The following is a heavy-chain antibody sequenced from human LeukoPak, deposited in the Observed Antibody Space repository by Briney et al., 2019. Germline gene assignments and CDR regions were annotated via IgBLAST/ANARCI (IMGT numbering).Heavy chain of an antibody. J-gene: IGHJ4*02. D-gene: IGHD4-17*01. CDR3: AKAPETYGASIGGYFDY. V-gene: IGHV3-7*03. CDR1: GFTFNSHW. Sequence: GGSLRLSCAASGFTFNSHWMSWVRQAPGKGLEWVANIKEDGTEKFYVDSVKGRFTVSRDNARASVFLQMNSLRAEDTAVYYCAKAPETYGASIGGYFDYWGQGTLVTVSS. CDR2: IKEDGTEK.